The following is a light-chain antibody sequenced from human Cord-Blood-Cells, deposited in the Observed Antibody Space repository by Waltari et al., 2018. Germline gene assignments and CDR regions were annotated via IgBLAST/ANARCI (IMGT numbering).Light chain of an antibody. V-gene: IGLV6-57*01. J-gene: IGLJ2*01. CDR3: QSYDSSIVV. CDR2: EDN. Sequence: NFMLTQPLSVSESPGKTVTISCTRSSGSIASNYVQWYQQRPGSPPTPVNYEDNKSSSWVPDRFSCCIDSSSNSASRTISGLKTEDEADYYCQSYDSSIVVFGGGTKLTVL. CDR1: SGSIASNY.